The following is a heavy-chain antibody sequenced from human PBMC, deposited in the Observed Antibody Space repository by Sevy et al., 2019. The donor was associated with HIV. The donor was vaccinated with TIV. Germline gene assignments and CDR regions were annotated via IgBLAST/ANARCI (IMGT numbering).Heavy chain of an antibody. CDR3: ARDQYYDILTGLYAIDV. CDR2: VYYFGST. V-gene: IGHV4-61*01. CDR1: GASVSAANDY. Sequence: SETLSLTCSVSGASVSAANDYWTWIRQPPGKGLEWIGNVYYFGSTKYNPSLKSRVTISLGTSPKQFSLRLTSVTAAETAVYYCARDQYYDILTGLYAIDVWGQGTTVTVSS. D-gene: IGHD3-9*01. J-gene: IGHJ6*02.